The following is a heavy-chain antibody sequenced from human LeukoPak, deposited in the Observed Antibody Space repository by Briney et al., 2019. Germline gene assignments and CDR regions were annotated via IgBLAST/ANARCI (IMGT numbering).Heavy chain of an antibody. CDR1: GGTFSSYA. D-gene: IGHD3-9*01. J-gene: IGHJ3*02. V-gene: IGHV1-69*05. Sequence: SVKVSCKASGGTFSSYAISWVRQAPGQGLEWVGRIIPIFGTANYAQKFQGRVTITTDESTSTAYMELSSLRSEDTAVYYCAREGAPGDDILTGYTVLYAFDIWGQGTMVTVSS. CDR3: AREGAPGDDILTGYTVLYAFDI. CDR2: IIPIFGTA.